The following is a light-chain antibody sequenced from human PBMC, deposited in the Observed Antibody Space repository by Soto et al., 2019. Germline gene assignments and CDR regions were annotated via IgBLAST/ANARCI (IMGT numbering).Light chain of an antibody. J-gene: IGKJ2*01. CDR3: MQALHTPNP. CDR1: QSLLHSNGYNY. V-gene: IGKV2-28*01. CDR2: LGS. Sequence: DIVMTQSPLSLPVTPGEPASISCRSSQSLLHSNGYNYLDWYLQKPGQSPQLLIYLGSNRASGVPARFSGSGSGTDFTLKISRVEAEDVGVYYCMQALHTPNPFGQGTKLEIK.